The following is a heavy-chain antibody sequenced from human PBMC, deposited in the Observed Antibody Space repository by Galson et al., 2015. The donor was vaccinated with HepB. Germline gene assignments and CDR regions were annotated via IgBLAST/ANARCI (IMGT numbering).Heavy chain of an antibody. Sequence: SLRLSCAASGFTFSSYSMNWVRQAPGKGLEWVSSISSSSSYIYYADSVKGRFTISRDNAKNSLYLQMNSLRAEDTAVYYCARDLRANPSSYLCSGGSCANWGQGTLVTVSS. J-gene: IGHJ4*02. CDR2: ISSSSSYI. V-gene: IGHV3-21*01. D-gene: IGHD2-15*01. CDR3: ARDLRANPSSYLCSGGSCAN. CDR1: GFTFSSYS.